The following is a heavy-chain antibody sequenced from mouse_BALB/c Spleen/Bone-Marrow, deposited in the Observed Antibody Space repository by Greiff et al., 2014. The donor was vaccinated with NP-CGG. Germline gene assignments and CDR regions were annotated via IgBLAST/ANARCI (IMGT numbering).Heavy chain of an antibody. CDR2: ISSGGSYT. CDR3: GRRDYDYDGPWFAY. CDR1: GFTFSSYG. D-gene: IGHD2-4*01. Sequence: EVQVVESGGDLVKPGGSLKLSCAASGFTFSSYGVSWVRQTPDKRLEWVATISSGGSYTYYPDSVKGRFTISRDNAKNTLYLQMSSLKSEDTAMYYCGRRDYDYDGPWFAYWGQGTLVTVSA. J-gene: IGHJ3*01. V-gene: IGHV5-6*01.